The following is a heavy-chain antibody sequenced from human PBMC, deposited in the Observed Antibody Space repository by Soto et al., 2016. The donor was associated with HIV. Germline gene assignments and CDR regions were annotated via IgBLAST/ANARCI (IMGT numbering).Heavy chain of an antibody. J-gene: IGHJ6*03. CDR3: ARHGEERLERAYYYYYMDV. CDR2: INHSGST. V-gene: IGHV4-34*01. CDR1: GGSFSGYY. D-gene: IGHD1-1*01. Sequence: QVQLQQWGAGLLKPSETLSLTCAVYGGSFSGYYWSWIRQPPGKGLEWIGEINHSGSTNYNPSLKSRVTISVDTSKNQLSLKLSSVTAADTAVYYCARHGEERLERAYYYYYMDVWGKGPRSPSP.